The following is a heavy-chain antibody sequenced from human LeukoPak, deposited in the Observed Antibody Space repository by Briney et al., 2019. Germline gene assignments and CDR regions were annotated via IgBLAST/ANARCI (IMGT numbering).Heavy chain of an antibody. CDR3: TKDHGFYSSRWHPLFDH. CDR2: ISDSGSST. D-gene: IGHD6-13*01. J-gene: IGHJ4*02. Sequence: PGGSLRLSCAASGFTFSSYAMSWVRQAPGKGLEWVSTISDSGSSTHYTDSVKGRFTFSRDNSKNTLHLQMNSLRAEDTAVYYCTKDHGFYSSRWHPLFDHWGQGTLVTVTP. V-gene: IGHV3-23*01. CDR1: GFTFSSYA.